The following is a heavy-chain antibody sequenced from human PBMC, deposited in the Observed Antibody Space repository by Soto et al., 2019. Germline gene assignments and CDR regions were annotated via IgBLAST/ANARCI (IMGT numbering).Heavy chain of an antibody. J-gene: IGHJ4*02. CDR2: VSMDSDTI. V-gene: IGHV3-48*02. CDR3: ARYIYGYVDY. CDR1: GFDFSTYS. D-gene: IGHD5-18*01. Sequence: GGSLRLSCTASGFDFSTYSMNWVRQAPGKGLEWIAYVSMDSDTIHYADSVKGRFTISRDDAEKSLYLQMNSLRDEDTATYYCARYIYGYVDYWGQGTLVTSPQ.